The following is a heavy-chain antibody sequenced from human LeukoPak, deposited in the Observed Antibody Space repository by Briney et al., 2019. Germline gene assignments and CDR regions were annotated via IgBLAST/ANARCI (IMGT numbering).Heavy chain of an antibody. D-gene: IGHD3-22*01. CDR1: GYTFTSYD. Sequence: ASVKVSCKASGYTFTSYDINWVRQATGQGLEWMGWMNPNSGNTGYAQKFQGRVTMTRNTSISTAYMELSSLRSEDTAVYYCARVLLAIHDSRGAYFQHWGQGTLVTVSS. CDR3: ARVLLAIHDSRGAYFQH. V-gene: IGHV1-8*01. CDR2: MNPNSGNT. J-gene: IGHJ1*01.